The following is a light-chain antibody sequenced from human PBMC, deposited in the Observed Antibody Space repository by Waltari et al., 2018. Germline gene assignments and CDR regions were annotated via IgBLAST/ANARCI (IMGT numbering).Light chain of an antibody. J-gene: IGLJ2*01. CDR2: DVS. Sequence: WYQPHPGKAPQLMIYDVSKRPSGVSKRFTGSKSGNTASLTIYGLQVEDEADYFCSSYTTTNIVVFGGGTELTVL. V-gene: IGLV2-14*03. CDR3: SSYTTTNIVV.